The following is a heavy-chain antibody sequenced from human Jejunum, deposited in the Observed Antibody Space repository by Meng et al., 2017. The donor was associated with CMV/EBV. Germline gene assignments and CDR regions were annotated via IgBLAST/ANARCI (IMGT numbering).Heavy chain of an antibody. V-gene: IGHV4-30-4*08. Sequence: QVQLQEPVPGLVKPSQTLFLTCSVSGGSIGSGDYYWGWIRQPPGKGLEWIGYIHDTGSTYYNPSLKSRVDISLGTSRNHFSLTLSSVTAEDTAVYFCARGSIFVSFDSWGQGTLVTVSS. J-gene: IGHJ4*02. CDR3: ARGSIFVSFDS. CDR1: GGSIGSGDYY. CDR2: IHDTGST. D-gene: IGHD3-3*01.